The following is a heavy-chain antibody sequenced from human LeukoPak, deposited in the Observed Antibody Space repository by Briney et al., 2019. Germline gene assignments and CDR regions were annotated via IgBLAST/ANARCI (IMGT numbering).Heavy chain of an antibody. Sequence: EASVKVSCKASGFTFTSSAVQWVRQARGQRLEWIGWIVVGSGNTNYAQKFQERVTITRDMSTSTAYMELSSLRSEDTAVYYCAADRYYYGSGSYHRWYFDLWGRGTLVTVSS. V-gene: IGHV1-58*01. D-gene: IGHD3-10*01. J-gene: IGHJ2*01. CDR3: AADRYYYGSGSYHRWYFDL. CDR2: IVVGSGNT. CDR1: GFTFTSSA.